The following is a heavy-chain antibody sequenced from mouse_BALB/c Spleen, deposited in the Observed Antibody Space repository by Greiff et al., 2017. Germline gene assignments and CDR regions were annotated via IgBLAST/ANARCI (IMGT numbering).Heavy chain of an antibody. CDR2: IYPGDGDT. Sequence: QVQLQQSGAELARPGASVKLSCKASGYTFTSYWMQWVKQRPGQGLEWIGAIYPGDGDTRYTQKFKGKATLTADKSSSTAYMQLSSLASEDSAVYYCARGWLRGAMDYWGQGTSVTVSS. D-gene: IGHD2-2*01. CDR3: ARGWLRGAMDY. V-gene: IGHV1-87*01. CDR1: GYTFTSYW. J-gene: IGHJ4*01.